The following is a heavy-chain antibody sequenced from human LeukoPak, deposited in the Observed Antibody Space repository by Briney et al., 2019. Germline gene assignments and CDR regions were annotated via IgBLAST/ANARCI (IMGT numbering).Heavy chain of an antibody. J-gene: IGHJ6*03. CDR1: GGSFSGYY. CDR2: INHSGST. V-gene: IGHV4-34*01. CDR3: ARSTVVTLGYYYYYMDV. Sequence: SETLSLTCAVYGGSFSGYYWSWIRQPPGKGLEWIGEINHSGSTNYNPSLKSRVTISVDTSKNQFSLKLSSVTAADTAVYYCARSTVVTLGYYYYYMDVWGKGTTVTISS. D-gene: IGHD4-23*01.